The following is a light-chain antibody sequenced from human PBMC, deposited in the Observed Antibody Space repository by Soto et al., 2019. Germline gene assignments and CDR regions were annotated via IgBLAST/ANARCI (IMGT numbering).Light chain of an antibody. CDR3: QQGDSFPFT. CDR2: AAS. CDR1: QDISSW. J-gene: IGKJ4*01. V-gene: IGKV1-12*01. Sequence: DIQITQCPSSVSASVGDTVTITCRASQDISSWVAWYQQKPGKAPKLLISAASSLQSGVPTRFSGSGSGTDFTLIISGLQPEDFATYFCQQGDSFPFTFGGGTKV.